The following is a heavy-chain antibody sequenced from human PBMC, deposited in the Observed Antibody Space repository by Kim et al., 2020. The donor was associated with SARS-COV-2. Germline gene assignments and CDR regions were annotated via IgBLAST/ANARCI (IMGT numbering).Heavy chain of an antibody. CDR1: GYSFTSYW. D-gene: IGHD6-13*01. V-gene: IGHV5-51*01. J-gene: IGHJ3*02. Sequence: GESLKISCKGSGYSFTSYWIGWVRQMPGKGLEWMGIIYPGDSDTRYSPSFQGQVTISADKSISTAYLQWSSLKASDTAMYYCASPGIAAAGGYAFDIWGQGTMVTVSS. CDR2: IYPGDSDT. CDR3: ASPGIAAAGGYAFDI.